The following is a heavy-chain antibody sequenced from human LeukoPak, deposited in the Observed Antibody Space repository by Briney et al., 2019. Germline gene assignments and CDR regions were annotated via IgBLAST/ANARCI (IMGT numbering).Heavy chain of an antibody. CDR1: GGSFSGYY. J-gene: IGHJ6*02. D-gene: IGHD6-13*01. Sequence: SETLSLTCAVYGGSFSGYYWSWIRQPPGKGLEWIGEINHSGSTNYNPSLKSRVTISVDTSKNQFSLKLSSVTAADTAVYYCARFTYSSSWYYYYYGMDVWGQGTMVTVSS. CDR2: INHSGST. V-gene: IGHV4-34*01. CDR3: ARFTYSSSWYYYYYGMDV.